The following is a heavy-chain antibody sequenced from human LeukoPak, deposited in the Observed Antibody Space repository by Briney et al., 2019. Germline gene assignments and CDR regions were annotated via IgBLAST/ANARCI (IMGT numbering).Heavy chain of an antibody. CDR2: INPNSGGT. Sequence: ASVKVSCKASGYTFTGYYMHWVRQAPGQGLEWMGWINPNSGGTNYAQKFQGRVTMTRDTSISTAYMELSRLRSDDTAVYYCASGYTIFGVVIKSYGMDVWGQGTTVTVSS. D-gene: IGHD3-3*01. V-gene: IGHV1-2*02. CDR3: ASGYTIFGVVIKSYGMDV. CDR1: GYTFTGYY. J-gene: IGHJ6*02.